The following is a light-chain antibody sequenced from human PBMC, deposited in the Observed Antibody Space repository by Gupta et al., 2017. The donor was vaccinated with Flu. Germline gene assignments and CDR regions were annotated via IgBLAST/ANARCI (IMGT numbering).Light chain of an antibody. CDR2: EVS. CDR1: SSDVGNYNY. CDR3: SSYTRASTYV. V-gene: IGLV2-14*03. Sequence: QSALPQPASVSGSPGQSITISCTGTSSDVGNYNYVSWYQQHPGKAPKLMIYEVSNRPSGVSNRFSGSKSGDTASLTISGLQAEDEAYYYCSSYTRASTYVFGSGTKVTV. J-gene: IGLJ1*01.